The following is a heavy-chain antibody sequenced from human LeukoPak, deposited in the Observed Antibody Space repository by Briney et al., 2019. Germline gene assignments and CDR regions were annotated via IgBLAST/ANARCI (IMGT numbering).Heavy chain of an antibody. Sequence: ASVKVSCKASGYTFTGYYMHWVRQAPGQGLEWMGWINPNSGGINYAQKFQGRVTMTRDTSISTAYMELSRLRSDDTAVYYCASSASRMDFDYWGQGTLVTVSS. CDR3: ASSASRMDFDY. D-gene: IGHD2-15*01. V-gene: IGHV1-2*02. CDR2: INPNSGGI. CDR1: GYTFTGYY. J-gene: IGHJ4*02.